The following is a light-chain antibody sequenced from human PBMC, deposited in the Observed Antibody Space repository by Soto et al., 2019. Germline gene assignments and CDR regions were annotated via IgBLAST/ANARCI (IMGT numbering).Light chain of an antibody. J-gene: IGKJ1*01. CDR2: DTS. CDR3: LPGSNRTT. V-gene: IGKV3-11*01. Sequence: ETVLTQSPATLSWSPRETATLSCRASHSLESYLAWYQKKAGQAARLLIYDTSTRASGIPARFNGSGSGTDLTLTTRSLAPEDSAVYHCLPGSNRTTLRQGTQVDIK. CDR1: HSLESY.